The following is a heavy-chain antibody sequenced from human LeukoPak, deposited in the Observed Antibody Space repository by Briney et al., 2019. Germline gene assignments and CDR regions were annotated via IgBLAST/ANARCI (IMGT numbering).Heavy chain of an antibody. CDR2: IRGSGENT. J-gene: IGHJ4*02. D-gene: IGHD1-1*01. CDR1: GFTFTSCT. CDR3: AKGGSYRVQPYFDY. V-gene: IGHV3-23*01. Sequence: PGGSLRLSCAASGFTFTSCTMSWVRQAPGKGLEWVSDIRGSGENTYYADSVKGRFTISRDNSKNTLYLQMSSPRAEDTAVYYCAKGGSYRVQPYFDYWGQGALVTVSS.